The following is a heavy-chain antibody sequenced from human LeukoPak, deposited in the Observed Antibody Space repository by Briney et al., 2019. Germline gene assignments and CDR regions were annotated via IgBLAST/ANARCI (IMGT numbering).Heavy chain of an antibody. CDR3: ARAPIVIEVTSWFDP. CDR2: IIPIFGTA. CDR1: GGTFSSYA. Sequence: SVKVSCKASGGTFSSYAISWVRQAPGQGLEWMGRIIPIFGTANYAQKFQGRVTITTDESTSTAYMELSSLRSEDTAVYYCARAPIVIEVTSWFDPWGRGTLVTVSS. J-gene: IGHJ5*02. V-gene: IGHV1-69*05. D-gene: IGHD1-26*01.